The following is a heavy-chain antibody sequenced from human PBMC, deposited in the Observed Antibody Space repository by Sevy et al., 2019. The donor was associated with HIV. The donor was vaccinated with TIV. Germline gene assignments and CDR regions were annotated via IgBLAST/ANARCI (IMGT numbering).Heavy chain of an antibody. D-gene: IGHD6-19*01. V-gene: IGHV3-48*01. CDR3: ARDRRYSSGWYWEDY. Sequence: GGSLRLSCAASGFTFSSYSMNWVRQAPGKGLEWVSYISSSGSTIYYADSVKGRFTISRDNAKNSLYLQMNSLRAEDTAVYYCARDRRYSSGWYWEDYWGQGTLVTVSS. CDR2: ISSSGSTI. CDR1: GFTFSSYS. J-gene: IGHJ4*02.